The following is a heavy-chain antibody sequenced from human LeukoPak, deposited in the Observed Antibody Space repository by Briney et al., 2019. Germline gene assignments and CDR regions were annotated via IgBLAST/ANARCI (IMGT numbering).Heavy chain of an antibody. Sequence: SETLSLTCTVSGCSISNYYWSWIRQPPGKELEWIGYIYYSWCTNYNPSLTGRVTISVDTSKNQFSLNLSSVTAADTAMYYCARPARTGSGWDAFDIWGQGTMVTVSS. CDR2: IYYSWCT. J-gene: IGHJ3*02. V-gene: IGHV4-59*08. CDR3: ARPARTGSGWDAFDI. CDR1: GCSISNYY. D-gene: IGHD3-22*01.